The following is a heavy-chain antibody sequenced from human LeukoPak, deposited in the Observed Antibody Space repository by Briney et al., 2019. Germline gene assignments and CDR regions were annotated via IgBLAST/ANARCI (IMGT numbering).Heavy chain of an antibody. Sequence: PSGTLSLTCTVSGGSISSTSYYWGWIRQPPGKGLEWIGSIYYSGNTYYNPSLKSRVTMSVDTSRNQFSLKLSSVTAADTAVYYCARDGDYGDWDDPWSQGTLVTVSS. CDR1: GGSISSTSYY. D-gene: IGHD4-17*01. CDR3: ARDGDYGDWDDP. J-gene: IGHJ5*02. V-gene: IGHV4-39*07. CDR2: IYYSGNT.